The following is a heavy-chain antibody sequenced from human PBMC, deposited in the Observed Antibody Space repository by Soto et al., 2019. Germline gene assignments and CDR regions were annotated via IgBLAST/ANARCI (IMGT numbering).Heavy chain of an antibody. Sequence: GGSLRLSCAASGFTFSSYGMHWVRQAPGKGLEWVAVISYDGSNKYYADSVKGRFTISRDNSKNTLYLQMNSLRAEDTAVYYCAKDSVGRIAADNYYYYYYGMDVWGQGTTVTVS. D-gene: IGHD6-13*01. CDR2: ISYDGSNK. CDR3: AKDSVGRIAADNYYYYYYGMDV. J-gene: IGHJ6*02. V-gene: IGHV3-30*18. CDR1: GFTFSSYG.